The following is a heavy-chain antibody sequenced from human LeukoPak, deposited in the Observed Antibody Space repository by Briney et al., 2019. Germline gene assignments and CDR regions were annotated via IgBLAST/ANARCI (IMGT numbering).Heavy chain of an antibody. D-gene: IGHD5-24*01. CDR2: INPDSGDI. Sequence: ASVTVSFKASGYSFTSYGISWVRQAPGQGLEWMGWINPDSGDINYAQKFQGRVTMTRGKSISTAYMDLIRLRSADTAVYYLSRWPGDGWNYLPRAFDIWGQGTMVTVSS. CDR1: GYSFTSYG. CDR3: SRWPGDGWNYLPRAFDI. V-gene: IGHV1-2*02. J-gene: IGHJ3*02.